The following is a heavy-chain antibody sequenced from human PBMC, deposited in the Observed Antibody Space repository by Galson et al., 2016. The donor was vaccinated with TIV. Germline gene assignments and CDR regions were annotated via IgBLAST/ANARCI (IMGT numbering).Heavy chain of an antibody. J-gene: IGHJ4*02. D-gene: IGHD6-25*01. Sequence: SETLSLTCGVSGGSFSDYYWSWIRQSPGKGLEWIGEITHSGSTHCNPSLKTRLTISVDVAKSQFFLELKSVTAADTAIYYCVRGGPFSGYAEIRWFTDHFDYWSQGSLVTVSS. CDR1: GGSFSDYY. CDR3: VRGGPFSGYAEIRWFTDHFDY. V-gene: IGHV4-34*01. CDR2: ITHSGST.